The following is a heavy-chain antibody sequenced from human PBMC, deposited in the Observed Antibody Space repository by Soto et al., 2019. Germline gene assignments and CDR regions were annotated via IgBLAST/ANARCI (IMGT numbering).Heavy chain of an antibody. J-gene: IGHJ4*02. V-gene: IGHV1-69*13. D-gene: IGHD2-15*01. CDR1: GGTFSSYA. CDR2: IIPIFGTS. Sequence: SVKVSCKASGGTFSSYAISWVRQAPGQGLEWMGGIIPIFGTSNYAQKFQGRVTITADESTSTAYMELSSLRSDDTAVYYCARHHIGYCRGGSSYPGGHYFEYWGQGTLGTAAS. CDR3: ARHHIGYCRGGSSYPGGHYFEY.